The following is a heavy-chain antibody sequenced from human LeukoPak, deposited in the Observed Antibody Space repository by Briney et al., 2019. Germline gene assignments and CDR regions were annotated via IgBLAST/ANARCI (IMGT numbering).Heavy chain of an antibody. CDR3: ARLGGSSQYFDY. Sequence: PSETLSLTCTVSGDPLSGSTFYWGWVRRPPEKGLEFVGSTYYSGPAYYSPSPQSRATISVDTPQNQFSLHLTSVTATDTAVYYCARLGGSSQYFDYWGQGVLVTVSS. CDR1: GDPLSGSTFY. J-gene: IGHJ4*02. D-gene: IGHD1-26*01. CDR2: TYYSGPA. V-gene: IGHV4-39*01.